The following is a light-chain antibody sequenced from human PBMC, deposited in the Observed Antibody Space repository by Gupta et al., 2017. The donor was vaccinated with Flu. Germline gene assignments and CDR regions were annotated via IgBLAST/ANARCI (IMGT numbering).Light chain of an antibody. J-gene: IGLJ2*01. CDR3: QVWDRSSDHVV. Sequence: GGTATMTGGATKVGNDNVHWYQQRPGQAPVLLFFDDSGRPSGIPERFSGSKSGTTATLSISGVEAGDEADYYCQVWDRSSDHVVFGGGTKLTVL. CDR1: KVGNDN. CDR2: DDS. V-gene: IGLV3-21*02.